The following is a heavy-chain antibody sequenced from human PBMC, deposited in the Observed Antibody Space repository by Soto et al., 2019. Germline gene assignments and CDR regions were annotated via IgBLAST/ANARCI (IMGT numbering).Heavy chain of an antibody. CDR2: ISGSGGST. D-gene: IGHD2-15*01. Sequence: GGSLRLSCAASGFTFSSYAMSWVRQAPGKGLEWVSAISGSGGSTYYADSVKGRFTISRDNSKNTLYLQMNSLRAEDTAVYYCAKRLCSGGSCYFYYFDYWGQGTLVTVSS. J-gene: IGHJ4*02. CDR3: AKRLCSGGSCYFYYFDY. CDR1: GFTFSSYA. V-gene: IGHV3-23*01.